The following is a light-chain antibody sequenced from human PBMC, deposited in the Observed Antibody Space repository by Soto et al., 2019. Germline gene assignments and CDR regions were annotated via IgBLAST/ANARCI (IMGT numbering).Light chain of an antibody. V-gene: IGKV3-20*01. J-gene: IGKJ5*01. CDR2: CAS. CDR3: QQYGSSYPWT. Sequence: IVLTQSPGTLSLSPGERATLSCRASQSVSSNYLAWYQQKPGQAPRLLIYCASSRATGIPDRFSGSGSGTDFTLTIRRLEPEDFAVYYCQQYGSSYPWTFGQGTRLEI. CDR1: QSVSSNY.